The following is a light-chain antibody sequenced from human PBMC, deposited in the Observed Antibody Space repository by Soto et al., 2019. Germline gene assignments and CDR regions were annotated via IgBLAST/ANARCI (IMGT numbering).Light chain of an antibody. Sequence: DIQLTQSQSFLSASVGDRGTITCRASQGISSYLAWYQQKPGKAPKLLIYAASTLQSGVPSRFSGSGSGTEFTLTISSLQPDDFVSYYCQQYNEYPLTFGGGTKVDIK. V-gene: IGKV1-9*01. CDR1: QGISSY. CDR3: QQYNEYPLT. CDR2: AAS. J-gene: IGKJ4*01.